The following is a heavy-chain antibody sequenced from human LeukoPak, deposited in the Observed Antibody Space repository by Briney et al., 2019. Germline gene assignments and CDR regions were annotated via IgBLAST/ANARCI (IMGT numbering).Heavy chain of an antibody. CDR3: ARILLRSESYYNPSDC. Sequence: GGSLRLSCAASGFTFSNYWMSWVRQAPGKGLEWVASIKEDGSEKFYVDSVKGRFTISRDNAKNSLYLQMNSLRADDTAVYFCARILLRSESYYNPSDCWGQGTLVTVSS. D-gene: IGHD3-10*01. CDR2: IKEDGSEK. V-gene: IGHV3-7*01. CDR1: GFTFSNYW. J-gene: IGHJ4*02.